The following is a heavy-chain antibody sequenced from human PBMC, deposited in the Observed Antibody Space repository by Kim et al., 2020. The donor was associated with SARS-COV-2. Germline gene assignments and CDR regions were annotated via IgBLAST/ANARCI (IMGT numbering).Heavy chain of an antibody. CDR1: GFTFSNYG. CDR3: TAYGSGSHYY. Sequence: GGSLRLSCVASGFTFSNYGMYWVRQAPGKGLEWVSRINGDGSSTSYADSVRGRFTIPRDNAKNTLYLQMNTLRAEDTAFYYCTAYGSGSHYYWGQGTLVTVSS. CDR2: INGDGSST. V-gene: IGHV3-74*01. D-gene: IGHD3-10*01. J-gene: IGHJ4*02.